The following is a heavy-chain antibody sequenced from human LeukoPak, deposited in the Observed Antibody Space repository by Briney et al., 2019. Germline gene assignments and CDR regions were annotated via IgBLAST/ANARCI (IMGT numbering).Heavy chain of an antibody. CDR2: INPNSGGT. CDR1: GYTFTGYY. Sequence: ASVKVSCKASGYTFTGYYMHWVRQAPGQGLEWMGWINPNSGGTNYAQKFQGRVTMTRDTPISTAYMELSRLRSDDTAVYYCARVMHWDKPMARGRGMDVWGQGTTVTVSS. V-gene: IGHV1-2*02. J-gene: IGHJ6*02. CDR3: ARVMHWDKPMARGRGMDV. D-gene: IGHD5-18*01.